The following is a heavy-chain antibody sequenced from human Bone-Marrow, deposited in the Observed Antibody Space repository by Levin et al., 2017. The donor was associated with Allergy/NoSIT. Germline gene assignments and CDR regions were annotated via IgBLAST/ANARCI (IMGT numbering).Heavy chain of an antibody. J-gene: IGHJ2*01. CDR1: GFTFSSYW. CDR3: ARVNGDFTDWYFDR. D-gene: IGHD4-17*01. V-gene: IGHV3-7*01. CDR2: IKQDGSEK. Sequence: GESLKISCAASGFTFSSYWMSWVRQAPGKGLEWVANIKQDGSEKYYVDSVKGRFTISRDNAKNSLYLQMNSLRAEDTAVYYCARVNGDFTDWYFDRWGRGALVTVSS.